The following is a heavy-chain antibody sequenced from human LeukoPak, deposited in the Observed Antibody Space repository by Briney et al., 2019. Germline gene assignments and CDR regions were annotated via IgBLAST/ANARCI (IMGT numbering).Heavy chain of an antibody. V-gene: IGHV3-23*01. CDR1: GFTFSSYA. Sequence: HPGGSLRLSCAASGFTFSSYAMSWVRQAPGKGLEWVSTISSRGGSTYYTDSVKGRFTISRDNSKNTLYLQMSSLRAEDTAVYYCAKDLGGLIFHLGTFDIWGQGTMVTVSS. J-gene: IGHJ3*02. CDR2: ISSRGGST. D-gene: IGHD3-16*01. CDR3: AKDLGGLIFHLGTFDI.